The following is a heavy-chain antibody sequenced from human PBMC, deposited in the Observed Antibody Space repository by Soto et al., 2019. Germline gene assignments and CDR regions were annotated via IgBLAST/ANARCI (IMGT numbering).Heavy chain of an antibody. Sequence: GGSLRLYFAASGFTFRSYGMHWVRQAPGKGLEWVAVISYDGSNKYYADSVKGRFTISRDNSKNTLYLQITSLRAEGTAVYYCARVSDLFGDSLDYWGQGTLVTVSS. V-gene: IGHV3-30*03. J-gene: IGHJ4*02. CDR1: GFTFRSYG. D-gene: IGHD4-17*01. CDR3: ARVSDLFGDSLDY. CDR2: ISYDGSNK.